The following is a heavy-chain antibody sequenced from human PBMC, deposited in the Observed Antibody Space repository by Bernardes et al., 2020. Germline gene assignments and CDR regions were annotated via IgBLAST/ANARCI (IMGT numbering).Heavy chain of an antibody. CDR2: ISYDGSNK. Sequence: GGSLRLSCAASGFTFSSYAMHWVRQAPGKGLEWVAVISYDGSNKYYADSVKGRFTISRDNSKNTLYLRMNSLRAEDTGVYYCARDALGYCSGGSCSQGYLDLCRRRTLVAVPS. J-gene: IGHJ2*01. V-gene: IGHV3-30-3*01. D-gene: IGHD2-15*01. CDR3: ARDALGYCSGGSCSQGYLDL. CDR1: GFTFSSYA.